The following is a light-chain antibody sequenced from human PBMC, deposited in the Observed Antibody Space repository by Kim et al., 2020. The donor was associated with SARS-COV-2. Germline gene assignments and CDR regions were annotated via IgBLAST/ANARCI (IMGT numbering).Light chain of an antibody. Sequence: ASIGDRVTITCRASQGISGVLAWYQQQPGQAPKLLMYDASTLGNGVPSRFSGSGSGTEFTLTISSLQPDDFATYYCQQYSSYSWTFGQGTKVDIK. J-gene: IGKJ1*01. CDR1: QGISGV. CDR3: QQYSSYSWT. V-gene: IGKV1-5*01. CDR2: DAS.